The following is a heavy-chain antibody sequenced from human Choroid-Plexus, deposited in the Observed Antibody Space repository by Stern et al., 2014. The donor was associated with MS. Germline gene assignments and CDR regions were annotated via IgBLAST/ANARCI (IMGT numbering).Heavy chain of an antibody. CDR2: VSYDGSNK. CDR1: GFTFGSCA. Sequence: VQLVESGGGVVQPGRPLRLSCVASGFTFGSCAMHWVRQAPGKGLEWVAGVSYDGSNKYYADSVKGRFTISRYNSQNTLYIQMSSLRPDDTAVYYCAKDRQYLTYFFDHWGQGSLVTVSS. CDR3: AKDRQYLTYFFDH. D-gene: IGHD2/OR15-2a*01. V-gene: IGHV3-30*18. J-gene: IGHJ5*02.